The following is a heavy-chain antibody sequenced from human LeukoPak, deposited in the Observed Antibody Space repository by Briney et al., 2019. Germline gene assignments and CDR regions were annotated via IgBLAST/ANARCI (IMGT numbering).Heavy chain of an antibody. J-gene: IGHJ4*02. CDR3: ARGLAAAGTLFDY. D-gene: IGHD6-13*01. V-gene: IGHV4-59*01. CDR2: IYYSGST. Sequence: SETLSLTCTVSGGSISSYYWSWIRQPPGKGLEWIGYIYYSGSTNYNPSLKSRVTISVDTSKNQFSLKLSSVTAADTAVYYCARGLAAAGTLFDYWGQGTLVTVSS. CDR1: GGSISSYY.